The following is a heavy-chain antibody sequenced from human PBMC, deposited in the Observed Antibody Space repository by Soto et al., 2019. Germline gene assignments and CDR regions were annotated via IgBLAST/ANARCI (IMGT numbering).Heavy chain of an antibody. D-gene: IGHD3-22*01. J-gene: IGHJ4*02. V-gene: IGHV3-23*01. Sequence: GGSLRLSCAASGFTFKTYTMNWVRQAPGQGLEWVSAIIGSGTDTYYADSVKGRFTISRDNSKNTLSLLMLSLRAEDTAVYYCAKGSSGHYDSFDYCGQGTLVTVSS. CDR1: GFTFKTYT. CDR2: IIGSGTDT. CDR3: AKGSSGHYDSFDY.